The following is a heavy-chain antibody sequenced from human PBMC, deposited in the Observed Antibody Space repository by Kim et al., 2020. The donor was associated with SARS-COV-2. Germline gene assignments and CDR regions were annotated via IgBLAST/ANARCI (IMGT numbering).Heavy chain of an antibody. J-gene: IGHJ4*02. CDR1: GYTFTSYA. CDR2: INAGNGNT. D-gene: IGHD6-13*01. CDR3: AREKFFGTKNTAAGRLIDY. V-gene: IGHV1-3*01. Sequence: ASVKVSCKASGYTFTSYAMHWVRQAPGQRLEWMGWINAGNGNTKYSQKFQGRVTITRDTSASTAYMELSSLRSEDTAVYYCAREKFFGTKNTAAGRLIDYWGQGTLVTVSS.